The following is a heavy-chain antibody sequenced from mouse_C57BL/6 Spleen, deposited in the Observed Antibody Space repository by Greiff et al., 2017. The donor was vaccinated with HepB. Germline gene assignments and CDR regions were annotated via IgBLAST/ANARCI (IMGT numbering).Heavy chain of an antibody. V-gene: IGHV5-4*01. CDR3: ARDSQATRYFDY. Sequence: VQLKESGGGLVKPGGSLKLSCAASGFTFSSYAMSWVRQTPEKRLEWVATISDGGSYTYYPDNVKGRFTISRDNAKNNLYLQMSHLKSEDTAMYYCARDSQATRYFDYWGQGTTLTVSS. CDR2: ISDGGSYT. J-gene: IGHJ2*01. D-gene: IGHD3-2*02. CDR1: GFTFSSYA.